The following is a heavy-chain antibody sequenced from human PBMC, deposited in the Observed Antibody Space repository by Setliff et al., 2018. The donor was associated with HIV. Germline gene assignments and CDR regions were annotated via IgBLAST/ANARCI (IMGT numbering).Heavy chain of an antibody. V-gene: IGHV4-31*03. J-gene: IGHJ5*02. Sequence: SETLSLTCTVTGGSISSGGFYWTWIRQHPGKGLEWIGYIYNTGSTYHSPSLESRVTISIDTSKNQFSLNLISVTAADTAVYYCARRIDNSGSFPDKNWFDTWGQGSLVTVSS. CDR1: GGSISSGGFY. D-gene: IGHD3-10*01. CDR2: IYNTGST. CDR3: ARRIDNSGSFPDKNWFDT.